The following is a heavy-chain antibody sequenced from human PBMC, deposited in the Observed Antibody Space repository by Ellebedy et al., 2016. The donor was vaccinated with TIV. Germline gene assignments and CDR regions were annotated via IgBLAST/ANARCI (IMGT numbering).Heavy chain of an antibody. J-gene: IGHJ3*02. CDR2: ISPNSGGT. CDR3: ARERATDNDDAFDI. D-gene: IGHD2-21*02. Sequence: ASVKVSCKASGYTFTGHYLHWVRQAPGQGLEWMGWISPNSGGTRYAQKFQGRVTLAWDTSVTTAYMEMRSLTSDDTAVYYCARERATDNDDAFDIWGQGTVVTVSS. CDR1: GYTFTGHY. V-gene: IGHV1-2*02.